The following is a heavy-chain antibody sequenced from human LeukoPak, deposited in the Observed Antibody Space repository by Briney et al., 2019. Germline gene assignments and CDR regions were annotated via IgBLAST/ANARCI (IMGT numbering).Heavy chain of an antibody. CDR1: GYTFTSYG. CDR3: ATATLLNYSSSSGRDY. J-gene: IGHJ4*02. D-gene: IGHD6-6*01. V-gene: IGHV1-18*01. Sequence: ASVTVSCKASGYTFTSYGISWVRQAPGQGLEWMGWISAYNGNTNYAQKLQGRVTMIEDTSKDTAYMELSSLRSEDTAVYYCATATLLNYSSSSGRDYWGQGTLVTVSS. CDR2: ISAYNGNT.